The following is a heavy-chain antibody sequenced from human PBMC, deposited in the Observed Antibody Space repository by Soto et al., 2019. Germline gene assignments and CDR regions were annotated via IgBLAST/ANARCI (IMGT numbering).Heavy chain of an antibody. CDR3: ARCRWLQMRGRCFDY. D-gene: IGHD5-12*01. J-gene: IGHJ4*02. Sequence: QVQLQESGPGLVKPSGTLSLTCAVSGGSISSSNWWSWVRQPPGKGLEWIGEIDHSGSTNYNPSLKIRVTISVDKSQNQFSLKLSSVTAADTAVYYCARCRWLQMRGRCFDYWGQGTLVTVSS. V-gene: IGHV4-4*02. CDR1: GGSISSSNW. CDR2: IDHSGST.